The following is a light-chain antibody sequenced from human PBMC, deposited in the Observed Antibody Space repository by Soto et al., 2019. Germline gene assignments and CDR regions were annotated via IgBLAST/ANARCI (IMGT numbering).Light chain of an antibody. J-gene: IGKJ1*01. CDR2: AAS. CDR3: QQSYSTLRRT. Sequence: DIQMTQSPSSLSASVGDRVTITCRARQSISSYLNWYQQKPGKAPKLLIYAASSLQSGVPSRFSGSGSGTDFTLTISSLQPEDFATYYCQQSYSTLRRTFGQGTKVDSK. V-gene: IGKV1-39*01. CDR1: QSISSY.